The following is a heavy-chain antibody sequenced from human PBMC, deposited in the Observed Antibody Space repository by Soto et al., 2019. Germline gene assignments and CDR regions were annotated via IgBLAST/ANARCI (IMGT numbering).Heavy chain of an antibody. D-gene: IGHD3-16*01. J-gene: IGHJ4*01. Sequence: PGGSLRLACAASGFNFDDYAMHWVRQAPGKGLEWVAGITLNSGNIAYADSVKGRFTISRDNAKNSLYLQMNSLRPEDTAFYFCAKDHLGGAMAVPFFDSRGHGALVTVSS. V-gene: IGHV3-9*01. CDR1: GFNFDDYA. CDR3: AKDHLGGAMAVPFFDS. CDR2: ITLNSGNI.